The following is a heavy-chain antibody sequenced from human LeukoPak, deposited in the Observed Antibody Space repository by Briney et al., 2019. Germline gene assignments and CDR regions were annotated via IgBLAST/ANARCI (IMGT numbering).Heavy chain of an antibody. Sequence: SETLSLTCTVSGGSISSYYWTWIRQPPGKGLEWIGYIHYSGSTNQNPSLKSRVTISVDTSKNQFSLKLSSVTAADTAVYYCARVVAARPDYYGMDVWGQGTTVTVSS. CDR2: IHYSGST. V-gene: IGHV4-59*01. D-gene: IGHD6-25*01. CDR3: ARVVAARPDYYGMDV. CDR1: GGSISSYY. J-gene: IGHJ6*02.